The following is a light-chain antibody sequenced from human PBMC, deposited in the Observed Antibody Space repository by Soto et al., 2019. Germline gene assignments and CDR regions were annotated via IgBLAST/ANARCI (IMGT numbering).Light chain of an antibody. J-gene: IGKJ5*01. CDR3: QQYDNRPT. CDR2: DAS. CDR1: QNINNY. V-gene: IGKV1-33*01. Sequence: DLQMTPSPSSLSAYVGDRVTITCQASQNINNYLNWYQQKPGRAPKLLIYDASNLEAGVPSRFRGSGSGTDFTFTISRLQPKDFATYYCQQYDNRPTFGQGTLLEIK.